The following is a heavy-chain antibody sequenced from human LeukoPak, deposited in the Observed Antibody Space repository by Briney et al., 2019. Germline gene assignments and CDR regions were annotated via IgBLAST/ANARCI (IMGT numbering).Heavy chain of an antibody. CDR3: ARQTFGVLYFDS. V-gene: IGHV4-61*02. Sequence: SQTLSLTCSVSGCSISRGSYYWNWIRQPAGKGLEWMGRIYNSGSTNYNPSLKSRVTISTDMSKNQFSLKLTSVTAADTAVYYCARQTFGVLYFDSWGQGTLAIVSA. J-gene: IGHJ4*02. CDR1: GCSISRGSYY. D-gene: IGHD3-10*01. CDR2: IYNSGST.